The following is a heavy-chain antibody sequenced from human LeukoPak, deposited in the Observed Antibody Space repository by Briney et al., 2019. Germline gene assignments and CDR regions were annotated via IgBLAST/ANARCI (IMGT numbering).Heavy chain of an antibody. CDR3: TRDAYNYNVFDY. CDR1: EFTFSHFA. Sequence: GWALRLSCEVSEFTFSHFAMHWVRQAPGKGLEGVAVVSSHGNDGFYADSVKGRFTISRDNCQNTMYLQIDSVRPEDTAIYYCTRDAYNYNVFDYWGPGTLVTVSS. D-gene: IGHD5-24*01. J-gene: IGHJ4*02. CDR2: VSSHGNDG. V-gene: IGHV3-30*01.